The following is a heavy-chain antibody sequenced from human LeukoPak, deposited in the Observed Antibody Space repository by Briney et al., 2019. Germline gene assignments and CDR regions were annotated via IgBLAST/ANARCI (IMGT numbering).Heavy chain of an antibody. CDR2: IYYSGST. CDR1: GGSISSYY. CDR3: ARFSVAAAGTGWFDP. V-gene: IGHV4-59*01. J-gene: IGHJ5*02. Sequence: SETLSLTCTVSGGSISSYYWSWIRQPPGKGLEWIGYIYYSGSTNYNPSLKSRVTISVDTSKNQFSLKLSSVTAADTAVYYCARFSVAAAGTGWFDPWGQGTLVTVSA. D-gene: IGHD6-13*01.